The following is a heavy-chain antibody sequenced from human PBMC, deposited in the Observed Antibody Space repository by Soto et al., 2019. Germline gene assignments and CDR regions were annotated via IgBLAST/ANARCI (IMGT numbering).Heavy chain of an antibody. CDR2: ISYDGSNK. V-gene: IGHV3-30-3*01. J-gene: IGHJ2*01. Sequence: QVQLVESGGGVVQPGRSLRLSCAASGFTFSSYAMHWVRQAPGKGLEWVAVISYDGSNKYYADSVKARFTISRDNSKNTLYLQMNSLRAEDTAVYYCARDGYFDLWGRGTLVTVSS. CDR1: GFTFSSYA. CDR3: ARDGYFDL.